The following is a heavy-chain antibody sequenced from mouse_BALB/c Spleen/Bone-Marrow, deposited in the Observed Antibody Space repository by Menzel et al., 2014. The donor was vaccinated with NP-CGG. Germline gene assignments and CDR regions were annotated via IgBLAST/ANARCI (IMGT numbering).Heavy chain of an antibody. V-gene: IGHV1-9*01. CDR2: ILPGSGNT. Sequence: VQLQESGAELMKPGASVKISCKATGYTFSSYWIEWVKQRPGHGLEWIGEILPGSGNTNYNEKFKGKATFTADTSSNTAYMQPSSLTSEDSAVYYCARRGGWLGYFDVWGAGTTVTVSS. D-gene: IGHD2-3*01. J-gene: IGHJ1*01. CDR1: GYTFSSYW. CDR3: ARRGGWLGYFDV.